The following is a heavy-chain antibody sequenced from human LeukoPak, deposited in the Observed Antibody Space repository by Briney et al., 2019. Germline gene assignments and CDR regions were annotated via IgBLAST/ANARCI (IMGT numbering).Heavy chain of an antibody. CDR1: GGSVSSYY. D-gene: IGHD3-10*01. J-gene: IGHJ6*02. CDR2: IHHSGST. Sequence: SETLSLTCTVSGGSVSSYYWSWIRQSPGRGLEWIGYIHHSGSTNYNPSPKSRVTMSVDTSKNQFSLKLTSLTAADSALYYCAREVVLHGYMVRGVKSGLDVWGQGTTVTVSS. V-gene: IGHV4-59*02. CDR3: AREVVLHGYMVRGVKSGLDV.